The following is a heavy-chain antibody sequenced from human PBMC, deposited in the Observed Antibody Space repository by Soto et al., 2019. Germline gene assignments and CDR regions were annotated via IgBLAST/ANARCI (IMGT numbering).Heavy chain of an antibody. D-gene: IGHD5-12*01. CDR3: AARGGLPSYY. Sequence: QLQLQESGSGLVKPSQTLSLTCAVSGGSISSGGYSWSWIRQPPGKGLEWIGYIYHSGSTYYNPSLKSRATISADRSQNLLSLKLSSMTPVDTAIYYCAARGGLPSYYWGQGTLVTVSS. V-gene: IGHV4-30-2*01. J-gene: IGHJ4*02. CDR2: IYHSGST. CDR1: GGSISSGGYS.